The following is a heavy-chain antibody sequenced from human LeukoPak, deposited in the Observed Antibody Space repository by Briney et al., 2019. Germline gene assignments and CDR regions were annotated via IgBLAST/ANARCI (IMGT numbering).Heavy chain of an antibody. D-gene: IGHD3-22*01. CDR3: ASGYYDSSGYPHNFDY. J-gene: IGHJ4*02. V-gene: IGHV4-39*01. CDR1: GGSISSSSYY. Sequence: SETLSLTCTVSGGSISSSSYYWGWIRQPPGKELEWIGSIYYSGSTYYNPSLKSRVTISVDTSKNQFSLKVISVTAADTAVYYCASGYYDSSGYPHNFDYWGQGTLVTVSS. CDR2: IYYSGST.